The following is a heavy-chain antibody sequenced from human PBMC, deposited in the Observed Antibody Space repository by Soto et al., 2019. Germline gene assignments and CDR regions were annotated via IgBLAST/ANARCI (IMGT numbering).Heavy chain of an antibody. CDR2: INRSGSS. CDR1: GGSFSSYY. J-gene: IGHJ6*03. V-gene: IGHV4-34*01. CDR3: ARGRGVTTLFFYYYIDV. D-gene: IGHD4-17*01. Sequence: QVQLQQWGAGLLKPSETLSLTCAVYGGSFSSYYWSWIRQPPGKGLEWIGEINRSGSSNYKPSLKCRRTLSVDTSKNQFSLKLSSVTAADTAVYYCARGRGVTTLFFYYYIDVWGKGTTVTVSS.